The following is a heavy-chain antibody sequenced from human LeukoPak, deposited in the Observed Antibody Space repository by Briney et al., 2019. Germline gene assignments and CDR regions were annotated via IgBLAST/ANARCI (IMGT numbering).Heavy chain of an antibody. CDR3: ARGKTVVVPAAQRRQRVEYWFDP. Sequence: PSGTLSLTCTLSVGSLTSYYWSWSRQPPGTGLEWIGCMYYSGSTDYNPSPKSRVTISVDTSKNQFSLKLSSVTAADTAVYYWARGKTVVVPAAQRRQRVEYWFDPWGQGTLVTVSS. J-gene: IGHJ5*02. D-gene: IGHD2-2*01. V-gene: IGHV4-59*01. CDR1: VGSLTSYY. CDR2: MYYSGST.